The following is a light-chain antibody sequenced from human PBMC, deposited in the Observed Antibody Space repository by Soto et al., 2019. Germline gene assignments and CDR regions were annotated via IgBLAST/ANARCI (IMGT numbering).Light chain of an antibody. CDR1: QSIRNW. CDR3: QEYNSYTWT. Sequence: DIQMTQSPSTLSASVGDRVNITCRASQSIRNWLAWYQQKPGKVPKLLIYDASSLASGVPSRFSGSGSGTEFTLTISSLQPDDFASFYCQEYNSYTWTFGQGTKV. J-gene: IGKJ1*01. V-gene: IGKV1-5*01. CDR2: DAS.